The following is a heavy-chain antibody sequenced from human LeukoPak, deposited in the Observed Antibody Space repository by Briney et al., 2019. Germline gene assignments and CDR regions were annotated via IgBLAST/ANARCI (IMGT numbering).Heavy chain of an antibody. V-gene: IGHV1-2*02. J-gene: IGHJ4*02. Sequence: ASVRVSCKASGYTVTDYFMHWVRQAPGQGLEWMGWMNPKNGDTKNAQKFQGRVTMTRDTSITTAYMELSRPRSDDTAVYYCARGMALGESGSEFDYWGQGALVTVSS. CDR3: ARGMALGESGSEFDY. CDR1: GYTVTDYF. CDR2: MNPKNGDT. D-gene: IGHD3-16*01.